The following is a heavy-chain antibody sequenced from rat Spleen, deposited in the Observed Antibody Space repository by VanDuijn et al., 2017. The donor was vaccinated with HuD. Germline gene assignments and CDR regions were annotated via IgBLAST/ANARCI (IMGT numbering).Heavy chain of an antibody. D-gene: IGHD2-2*01. CDR2: ISYDGSDT. Sequence: EVQLVESDGGLVQPGGSLKLSCAASGFIFSDHFMAWVRQAPTMGLEWVATISYDGSDTYHRDSVQGRITPSRDNAKSTLYLPMDSLKSEEPDTYYCTGAGYLRDWYFDFWGPGTMVIGSS. CDR1: GFIFSDHF. CDR3: TGAGYLRDWYFDF. J-gene: IGHJ1*01. V-gene: IGHV5-29*01.